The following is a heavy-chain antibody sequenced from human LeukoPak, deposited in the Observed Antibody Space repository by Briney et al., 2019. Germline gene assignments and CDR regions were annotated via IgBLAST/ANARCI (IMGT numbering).Heavy chain of an antibody. Sequence: GGSLRLSCAASGFTFSNFAMSWVRQAPGKGLEWVSAISGSAGSTYYADSVKGRFTISRDNSKNTLYLQMNSLRAEDTAVYYCAKDSHDSSGYYYPKGDWYFDLWGRGTLVTVSS. CDR3: AKDSHDSSGYYYPKGDWYFDL. CDR1: GFTFSNFA. V-gene: IGHV3-23*01. J-gene: IGHJ2*01. CDR2: ISGSAGST. D-gene: IGHD3-22*01.